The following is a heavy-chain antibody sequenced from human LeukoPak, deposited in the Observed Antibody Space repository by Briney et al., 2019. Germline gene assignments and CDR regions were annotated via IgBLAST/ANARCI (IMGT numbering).Heavy chain of an antibody. J-gene: IGHJ4*02. D-gene: IGHD3-10*01. V-gene: IGHV3-64*01. Sequence: GGSLRLSCAGSGFIFSDFSMHWVRQPPGKGLEFVSAINNIGDCTWYGSSLKGRFTISRDNSKNTMFLQMDTLRADDTAVYFCTRVGGHGYDYWGQGTLVTVSS. CDR3: TRVGGHGYDY. CDR2: INNIGDCT. CDR1: GFIFSDFS.